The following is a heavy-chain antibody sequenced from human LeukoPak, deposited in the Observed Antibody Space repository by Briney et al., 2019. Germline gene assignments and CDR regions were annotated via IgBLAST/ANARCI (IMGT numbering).Heavy chain of an antibody. CDR2: INSDGSST. V-gene: IGHV3-74*01. Sequence: GGSLRLSCGASGFTFSSFWMHWVRQAPGKGLVWVSRINSDGSSTSYADSVKGRFTISRDNAKNMLYLQMNSLRAEDTAVYYCAPRLSAVVPGAQYGMDVWGQGATVTVSS. D-gene: IGHD2-2*01. CDR3: APRLSAVVPGAQYGMDV. J-gene: IGHJ6*02. CDR1: GFTFSSFW.